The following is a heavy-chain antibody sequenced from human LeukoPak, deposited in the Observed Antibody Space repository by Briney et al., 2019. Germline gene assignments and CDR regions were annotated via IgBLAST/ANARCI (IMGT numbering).Heavy chain of an antibody. CDR1: GYTFTSYD. J-gene: IGHJ4*02. V-gene: IGHV1-8*01. CDR2: MNPNSGNT. CDR3: ARGRWTSHTVGYYFDH. D-gene: IGHD2-8*02. Sequence: GASVKVSCKASGYTFTSYDINWVRQATGQGLEWMGWMNPNSGNTGYAQKFQGRVTMTRNTSISTAYMKLSSLRSEDTAVYYCARGRWTSHTVGYYFDHWGQGTLVTVPA.